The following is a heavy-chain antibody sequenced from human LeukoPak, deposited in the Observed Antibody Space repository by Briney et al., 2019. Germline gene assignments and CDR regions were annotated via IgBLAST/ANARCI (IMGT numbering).Heavy chain of an antibody. CDR2: ISSSSSYI. CDR3: AREREYNYGHMLGY. CDR1: GFTFSSYS. J-gene: IGHJ4*02. V-gene: IGHV3-21*01. D-gene: IGHD5-18*01. Sequence: RPGGSLRLSCAASGFTFSSYSMNWVRQAPGKGLEWVSSISSSSSYIYYADSVKGRFTISRDNAKNSLYLQMNSLRAEDTAVYYCAREREYNYGHMLGYWGQGTLVTVSS.